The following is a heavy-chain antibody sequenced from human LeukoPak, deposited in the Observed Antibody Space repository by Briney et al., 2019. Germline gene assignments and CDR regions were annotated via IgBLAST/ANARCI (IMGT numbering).Heavy chain of an antibody. CDR1: GGTFSSYA. Sequence: SVKASCKASGGTFSSYAISWVRQAPGQGLEWMGGIIPIFGTANYAQKFQGRVTITTDESTSTAYMELSSLRSEDTAVYYCARARSPSSGYLLRDHNWFDPWGQGTLVTVSS. D-gene: IGHD3-22*01. J-gene: IGHJ5*02. V-gene: IGHV1-69*05. CDR2: IIPIFGTA. CDR3: ARARSPSSGYLLRDHNWFDP.